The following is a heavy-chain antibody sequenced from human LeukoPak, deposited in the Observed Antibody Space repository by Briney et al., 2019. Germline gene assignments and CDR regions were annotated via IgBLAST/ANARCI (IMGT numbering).Heavy chain of an antibody. CDR3: ARGADHGGSYYPD. J-gene: IGHJ4*02. D-gene: IGHD3-10*01. CDR2: MKTDGSTI. CDR1: GFRFSYSW. Sequence: GGSLRLSCAASGFRFSYSWMYWVRKGPGKGPVWVSRMKTDGSTIEYADSVKGRFTISRDNAKNTLFLQMSSLRVEDTAVYYCARGADHGGSYYPDWGQGTRVAVSS. V-gene: IGHV3-74*01.